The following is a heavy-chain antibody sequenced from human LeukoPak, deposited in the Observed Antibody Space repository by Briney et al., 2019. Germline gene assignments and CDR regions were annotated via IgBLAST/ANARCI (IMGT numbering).Heavy chain of an antibody. CDR2: INPSGGST. CDR1: GYTFTSYY. V-gene: IGHV1-46*01. CDR3: AREWKYYDFWSGLGAFDI. Sequence: ASVKVSCKASGYTFTSYYMHWVRQAPGQGLEWMGIINPSGGSTGYAQKFQGRVTMTRDTSTSTVYMELSSLRSEDTAVYYCAREWKYYDFWSGLGAFDIWGQGTMVTVSS. D-gene: IGHD3-3*01. J-gene: IGHJ3*02.